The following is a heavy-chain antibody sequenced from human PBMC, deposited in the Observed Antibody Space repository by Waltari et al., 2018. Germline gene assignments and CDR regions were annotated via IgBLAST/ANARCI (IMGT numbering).Heavy chain of an antibody. V-gene: IGHV1-3*01. CDR2: INAGNGNT. D-gene: IGHD3-3*01. CDR3: ARDPPRFLEWFMPFDY. Sequence: QVQLVQSGAEVKKPGASVKVSCKASGYTFTSYAMHWVRQAPGQRLEWMGWINAGNGNTKYSQKCQGRVTITRDTSASTAYMELSSLRSEDTAVYYCARDPPRFLEWFMPFDYWGQGTLVTVSS. J-gene: IGHJ4*02. CDR1: GYTFTSYA.